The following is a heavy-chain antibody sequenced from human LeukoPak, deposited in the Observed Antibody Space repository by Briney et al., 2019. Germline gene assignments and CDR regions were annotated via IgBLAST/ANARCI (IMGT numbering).Heavy chain of an antibody. V-gene: IGHV4-61*02. CDR1: GGSIRTGSYY. D-gene: IGHD6-6*01. Sequence: PSQTLSLTCTDSGGSIRTGSYYWSWIRQPAGKGLQWIGRIFTSGSTNYNPSLKSRVTISVDTSKNQFSLKLSSVTAADTAVYYCARDSSSPRVKYFQHWGQGTLVTVSS. J-gene: IGHJ1*01. CDR2: IFTSGST. CDR3: ARDSSSPRVKYFQH.